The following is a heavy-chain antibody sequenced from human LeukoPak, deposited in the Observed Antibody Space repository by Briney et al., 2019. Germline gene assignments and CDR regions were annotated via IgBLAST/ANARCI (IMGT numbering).Heavy chain of an antibody. J-gene: IGHJ4*02. CDR2: IYHSVST. V-gene: IGHV4-38-2*02. Sequence: SETLSLTCAVSVYSISSGYYWGWIRQPPGKGLEWIGSIYHSVSTYYNPSLKSRVTISVDTSKNQFSLKLSSVTAADTAVYYCARELDSSGWYNYWGQGTLVIVSS. CDR3: ARELDSSGWYNY. CDR1: VYSISSGYY. D-gene: IGHD6-19*01.